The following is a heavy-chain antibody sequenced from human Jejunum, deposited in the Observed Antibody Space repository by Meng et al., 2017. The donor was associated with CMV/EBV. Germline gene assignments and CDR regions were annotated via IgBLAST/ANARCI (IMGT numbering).Heavy chain of an antibody. V-gene: IGHV1-18*01. J-gene: IGHJ6*02. CDR1: YG. D-gene: IGHD1-26*01. CDR3: ARDRVGRGAANAYLYGMDV. Sequence: YGIIWVRQAPGQGLEWMGWIYAYHGNTTYAQKLQGRVTMTTDTSTNTAYMELGSLRSDDTAVYYCARDRVGRGAANAYLYGMDVWGQGTTVTVSS. CDR2: IYAYHGNT.